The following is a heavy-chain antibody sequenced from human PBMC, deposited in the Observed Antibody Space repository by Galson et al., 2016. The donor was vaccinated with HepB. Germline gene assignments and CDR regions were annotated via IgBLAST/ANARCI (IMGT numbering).Heavy chain of an antibody. CDR1: GVSVTTSGMG. Sequence: PALVKPTQTLTLTCTFSGVSVTTSGMGVGWSRQPPGKALLWLAHIFWDDDKRYNPSLKTRLSITADTSKIQVVITMTNMHPADTPTYYCAHLYDSSWFDPWGHGIKVAVSS. V-gene: IGHV2-5*08. J-gene: IGHJ5*02. D-gene: IGHD3-3*01. CDR2: IFWDDDK. CDR3: AHLYDSSWFDP.